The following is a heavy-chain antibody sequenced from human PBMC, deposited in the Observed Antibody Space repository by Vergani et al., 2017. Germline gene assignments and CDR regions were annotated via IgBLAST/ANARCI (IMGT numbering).Heavy chain of an antibody. CDR2: IYYSGST. Sequence: QVQLQESGPGLVKPSETLSLPCTVSGGPISSYYWSWIRQPPGKGLEWIGYIYYSGSTNYNPSLKSRVTISVDTSKNQFSLKLSSVTAADTAVYYCAGNPYCGGDCYSDAFDFWGQGTMVTVSS. CDR3: AGNPYCGGDCYSDAFDF. D-gene: IGHD2-21*02. V-gene: IGHV4-59*01. CDR1: GGPISSYY. J-gene: IGHJ3*01.